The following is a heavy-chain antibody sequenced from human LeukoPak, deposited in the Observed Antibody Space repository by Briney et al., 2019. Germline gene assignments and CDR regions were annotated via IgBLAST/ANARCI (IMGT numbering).Heavy chain of an antibody. D-gene: IGHD2/OR15-2a*01. CDR1: GWIYTRLA. V-gene: IGHV3-23*01. CDR2: ISGSGGGT. CDR3: AKALWRFRNNFFDC. Sequence: GGSLRLSCAHSGWIYTRLAMRGLRQAPDKGLEWVSTISGSGGGTYYADSVKGRFTSSRSESRNTLYLQIGCVIADEKAVYYGAKALWRFRNNFFDCWGQGNLVTVSS. J-gene: IGHJ4*02.